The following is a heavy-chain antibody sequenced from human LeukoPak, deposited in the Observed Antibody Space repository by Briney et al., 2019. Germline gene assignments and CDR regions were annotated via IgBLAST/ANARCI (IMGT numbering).Heavy chain of an antibody. CDR3: ARVLSSSSSSLGAYDL. CDR2: VTTSSSAI. Sequence: GGSLRLSCAASGFSFSNYNMNWVRQGPGKGLEWISYVTTSSSAIYYADSVKGRFTISRDNAKSSLYLQMNSLRAEDTAFYYCARVLSSSSSSLGAYDLWGQGTMVHVSS. CDR1: GFSFSNYN. D-gene: IGHD2-2*01. J-gene: IGHJ3*01. V-gene: IGHV3-48*04.